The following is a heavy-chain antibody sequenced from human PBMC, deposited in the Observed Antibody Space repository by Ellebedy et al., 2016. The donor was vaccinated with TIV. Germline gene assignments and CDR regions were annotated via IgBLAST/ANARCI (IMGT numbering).Heavy chain of an antibody. CDR2: IVGSGA. Sequence: PGGSLRLSCAASGFTFSPYAMAWVRQAPGKGLEWVSGIVGSGAQKYADSVKGRFTISRDNSKRTVDLQMNSLRAEDTAVYYCARRGSRYWHFDLWGRGTQVIVSS. CDR3: ARRGSRYWHFDL. CDR1: GFTFSPYA. V-gene: IGHV3-23*01. J-gene: IGHJ2*01. D-gene: IGHD1-1*01.